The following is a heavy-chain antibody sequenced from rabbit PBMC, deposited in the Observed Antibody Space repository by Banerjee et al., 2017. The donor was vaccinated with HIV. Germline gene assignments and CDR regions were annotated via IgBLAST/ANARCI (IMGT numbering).Heavy chain of an antibody. V-gene: IGHV1S45*01. D-gene: IGHD4-2*01. Sequence: QEQLEESGGDLVKPEGSLTLTCTASGFSFTNKYVMCWVRQAPGKGLQWIACINTSSGNTVYANWAKGRFTISKTSSTTVTLQMTSLTAVDTATYFCARDAGYAGSNLWGPGTLVTVS. CDR1: GFSFTNKYV. J-gene: IGHJ4*01. CDR3: ARDAGYAGSNL. CDR2: INTSSGNT.